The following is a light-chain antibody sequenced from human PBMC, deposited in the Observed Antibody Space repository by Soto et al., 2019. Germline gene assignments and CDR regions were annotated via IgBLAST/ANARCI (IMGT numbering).Light chain of an antibody. CDR1: PSVSRW. CDR2: EAS. J-gene: IGKJ1*01. CDR3: QQFNSKVWT. V-gene: IGKV1-5*01. Sequence: DIQMTQSPSTLSASVGDTVTITCRASPSVSRWLNWYQQKPGKAPRLLIYEASNLESGVPMRFSGSGSGTEFVLTITGLQPADSATYYCQQFNSKVWTFGQGTRVEI.